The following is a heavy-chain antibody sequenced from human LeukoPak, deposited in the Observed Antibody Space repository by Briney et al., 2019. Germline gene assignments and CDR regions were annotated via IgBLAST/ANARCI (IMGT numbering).Heavy chain of an antibody. D-gene: IGHD1-7*01. V-gene: IGHV3-21*01. Sequence: GGSLRLSCAASGFTFSSYSMNWVRQAPGKGLEWVSSISSSSSYIYYADSVKGRFTISRDNAKYSLYLQMNSLRAEDTAVYYCARDARYNWNYAMGGTNWFDPWGQGTLVTVSS. CDR2: ISSSSSYI. CDR3: ARDARYNWNYAMGGTNWFDP. CDR1: GFTFSSYS. J-gene: IGHJ5*02.